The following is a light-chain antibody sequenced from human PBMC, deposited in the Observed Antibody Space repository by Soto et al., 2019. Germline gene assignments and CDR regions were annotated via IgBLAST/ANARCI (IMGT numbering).Light chain of an antibody. CDR1: SSDVGGYNF. V-gene: IGLV2-8*01. Sequence: QSALTQPPSASGSPGQSVTISCTGTSSDVGGYNFVSWYQQHPGKAPKLMIYEVSERPSGVPDRFSGSKSGNTASLAVSGLQAEDEADYYCRSYDGSNIVVFGPGTKLTVL. J-gene: IGLJ2*01. CDR2: EVS. CDR3: RSYDGSNIVV.